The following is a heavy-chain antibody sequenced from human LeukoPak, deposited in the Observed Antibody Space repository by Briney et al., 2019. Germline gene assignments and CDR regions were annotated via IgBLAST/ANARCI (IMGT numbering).Heavy chain of an antibody. J-gene: IGHJ4*02. Sequence: PSETLSLTCTVSGGSISNYYWNWIRQPPGKGLEWIGYIYYSGTTNYNPSLKSRVTISVDTSKNQFSLKLNSVTAADTAVYYCARVSGYDWESFYDYWGQGTLVTVSS. D-gene: IGHD5-12*01. CDR3: ARVSGYDWESFYDY. CDR2: IYYSGTT. CDR1: GGSISNYY. V-gene: IGHV4-59*01.